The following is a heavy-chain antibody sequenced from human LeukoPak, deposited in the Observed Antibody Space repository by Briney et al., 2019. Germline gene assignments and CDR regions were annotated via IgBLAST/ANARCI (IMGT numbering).Heavy chain of an antibody. CDR1: GFTFSSYE. CDR3: ASLVVAGTGH. V-gene: IGHV3-48*03. D-gene: IGHD2-15*01. CDR2: ISSSGSTI. J-gene: IGHJ4*02. Sequence: GGSLRLSCAASGFTFSSYEMNWVRQAPGKGLEWVSYISSSGSTIYYADSVKGRFTISRDNAKNSLYLQMNSLRAEDTAVYYCASLVVAGTGHWGQGTLVTVSS.